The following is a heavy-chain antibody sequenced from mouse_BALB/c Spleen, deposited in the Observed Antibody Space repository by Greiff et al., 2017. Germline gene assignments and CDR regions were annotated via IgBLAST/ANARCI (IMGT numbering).Heavy chain of an antibody. CDR3: ARGIDFDY. CDR2: ISSGSSTI. J-gene: IGHJ2*01. CDR1: GFTFSSFG. V-gene: IGHV5-17*02. Sequence: DVKLVESGGGLVQPGGSRKLSCAASGFTFSSFGMHWVRQAPEKGLEWVAYISSGSSTIYYADTVKGRFTISRDNPKNTLFLQMTSLRSEDTAMYYCARGIDFDYWGQGTTLTVSS.